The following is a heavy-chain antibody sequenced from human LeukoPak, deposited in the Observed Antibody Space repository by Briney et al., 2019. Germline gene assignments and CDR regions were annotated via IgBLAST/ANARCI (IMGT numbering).Heavy chain of an antibody. J-gene: IGHJ4*02. CDR3: ARDNPSPRRYCSGGSCYGLDY. V-gene: IGHV4-4*07. CDR1: GGSTSSYY. D-gene: IGHD2-15*01. Sequence: SETLSLTCTVSGGSTSSYYWSWIRQPAGKGLEWIGRIYTSGSTNYNPSLKSRVTMSVDTSKNQFSLKLSSVTAADTAVYYCARDNPSPRRYCSGGSCYGLDYWGQGTLVTVSS. CDR2: IYTSGST.